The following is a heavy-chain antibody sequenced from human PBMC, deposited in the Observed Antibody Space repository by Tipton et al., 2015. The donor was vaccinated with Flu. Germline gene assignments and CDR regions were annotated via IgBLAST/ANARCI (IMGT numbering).Heavy chain of an antibody. Sequence: QLVQSGPEVKKPGSSVKVSCKASGGTFSSYAISWVRQAPGQGLEWMGGIIPIFGTANYAQKFQGRVTITADESTSTAYMELSSLRSEDTAVYYCARGDPSHYDCWSGYSYYFDYWGQGTLVTVSS. J-gene: IGHJ4*02. CDR3: ARGDPSHYDCWSGYSYYFDY. D-gene: IGHD3-3*01. CDR2: IIPIFGTA. CDR1: GGTFSSYA. V-gene: IGHV1-69*01.